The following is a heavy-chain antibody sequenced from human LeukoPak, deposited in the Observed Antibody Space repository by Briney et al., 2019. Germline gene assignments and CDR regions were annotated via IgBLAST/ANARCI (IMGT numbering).Heavy chain of an antibody. D-gene: IGHD3-22*01. Sequence: ASVKVSCKASGYTFTGYYLHWVRQAPGQGLGWMGWINPNSGDTNYAQKFQGRVTMTRDTSISTGYLELSRLRSDDTAVFYCARGDSSPYYYFDYWGQGTLVTVSS. CDR2: INPNSGDT. V-gene: IGHV1-2*02. CDR3: ARGDSSPYYYFDY. CDR1: GYTFTGYY. J-gene: IGHJ4*02.